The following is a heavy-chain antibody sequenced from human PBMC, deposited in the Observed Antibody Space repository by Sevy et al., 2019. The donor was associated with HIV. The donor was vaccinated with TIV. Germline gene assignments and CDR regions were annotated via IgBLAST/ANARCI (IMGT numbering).Heavy chain of an antibody. CDR1: GGSISSYY. Sequence: SETLSLTCTVSGGSISSYYWSWIRQPPGKGLEWIGYIYYSGSTNYNPSLKSRVTISVDTSKNQFSLKLSSVTAADTAVYYCARSLWFGERTNWFDPWGQGTLVTVSS. J-gene: IGHJ5*02. V-gene: IGHV4-59*01. CDR2: IYYSGST. CDR3: ARSLWFGERTNWFDP. D-gene: IGHD3-10*01.